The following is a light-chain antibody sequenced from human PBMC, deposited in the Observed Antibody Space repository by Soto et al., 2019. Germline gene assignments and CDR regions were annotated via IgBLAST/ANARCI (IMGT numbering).Light chain of an antibody. J-gene: IGKJ1*01. CDR3: QQLTDWPPQWK. V-gene: IGKV3-11*01. CDR1: QSISSY. CDR2: DAS. Sequence: EVVLTQSPDTLSLPPGERATLSCRASQSISSYLAWYQQKPGQAPRLLIYDASSRATGIPARFSGSGSGTDFTLTICSLEPDDFAVYYCQQLTDWPPQWKFGQGTKV.